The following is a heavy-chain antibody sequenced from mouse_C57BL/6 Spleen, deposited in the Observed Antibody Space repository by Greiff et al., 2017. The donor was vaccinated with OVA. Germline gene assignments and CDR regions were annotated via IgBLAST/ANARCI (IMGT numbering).Heavy chain of an antibody. CDR2: IYPSDSET. J-gene: IGHJ2*01. Sequence: QVQLQQPGAELVRPGSSVKLSCKASGYTFTSYWMDWVKQRPGQGLEWIGNIYPSDSETHYNQKFKDKATLTVDKSSSTAYMQLSSLTSEDSAVYYCARVAGTDYFDYWGQGTTLTVSS. V-gene: IGHV1-61*01. D-gene: IGHD4-1*01. CDR1: GYTFTSYW. CDR3: ARVAGTDYFDY.